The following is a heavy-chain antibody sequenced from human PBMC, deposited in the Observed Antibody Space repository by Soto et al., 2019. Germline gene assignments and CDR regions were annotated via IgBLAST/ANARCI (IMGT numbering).Heavy chain of an antibody. CDR3: ARETLGYCSGGSCYNWFDP. V-gene: IGHV4-59*01. Sequence: SETLSLTCTVSGGSFSSYYWSWIRQPPGKGLEWIGYIYYSGSTNYNPSLKSRVTISVDTSKNQFSLKLSSVTAADTAVYYCARETLGYCSGGSCYNWFDPWGQGTLVTVSS. CDR1: GGSFSSYY. CDR2: IYYSGST. J-gene: IGHJ5*02. D-gene: IGHD2-15*01.